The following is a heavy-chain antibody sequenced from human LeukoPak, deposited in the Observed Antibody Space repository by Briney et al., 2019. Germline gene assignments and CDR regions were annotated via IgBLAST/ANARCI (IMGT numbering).Heavy chain of an antibody. CDR3: ARGASTVTTHSVYYYYYMDV. V-gene: IGHV3-72*01. Sequence: PGGSLRLSCAASGFTFSDHYMDWVRQAPGKGLEWVGRTRNKANSYTTEYAASVKGRFTISRDDSKNSLYLQMNSLKTEDTAVYYCARGASTVTTHSVYYYYYMDVWGKGTTVTISS. J-gene: IGHJ6*03. CDR1: GFTFSDHY. CDR2: TRNKANSYTT. D-gene: IGHD4-17*01.